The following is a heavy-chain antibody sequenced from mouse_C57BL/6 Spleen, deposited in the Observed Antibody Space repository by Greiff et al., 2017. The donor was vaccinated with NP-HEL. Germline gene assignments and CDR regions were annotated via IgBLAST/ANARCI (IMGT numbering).Heavy chain of an antibody. J-gene: IGHJ1*03. CDR3: ARGRYGKSWYFDV. V-gene: IGHV1-53*01. CDR1: VYTFTSYW. Sequence: QVQLQQPGTELVKPGASVKLSCKASVYTFTSYWMHWVKQRPGQGLEWIGNINPSNGGTNYNEKFKSKATLTVDKSSSTAYMQLSSLTSEDSAVYYCARGRYGKSWYFDVWGTGTTVTVSS. CDR2: INPSNGGT. D-gene: IGHD2-10*02.